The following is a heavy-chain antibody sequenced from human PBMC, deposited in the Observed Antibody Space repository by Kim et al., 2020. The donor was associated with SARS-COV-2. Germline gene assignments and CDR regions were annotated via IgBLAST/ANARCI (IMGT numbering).Heavy chain of an antibody. V-gene: IGHV3-7*01. CDR2: GTDD. Sequence: GTDDHYVDSVKGRFTITRDNAKNSWYLLMNSLRAEDTAVYYCARWTSTSYYWGQGTLVTVSS. J-gene: IGHJ4*02. D-gene: IGHD2-2*01. CDR3: ARWTSTSYY.